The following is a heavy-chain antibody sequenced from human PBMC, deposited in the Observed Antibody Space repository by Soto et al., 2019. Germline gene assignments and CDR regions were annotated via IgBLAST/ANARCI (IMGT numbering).Heavy chain of an antibody. J-gene: IGHJ4*02. V-gene: IGHV1-8*01. Sequence: QVQLVQSGTEVKEPGASVKVSCKASGYTFSDYDINWVRQASGQGLECMGWMNPRSGNAGYAQKFQGRVIMTRTASITTAYMELSSLTYEDTAVYYFAMSPACGDCYTDIDYWGKGTRVTVSS. CDR2: MNPRSGNA. D-gene: IGHD2-21*02. CDR1: GYTFSDYD. CDR3: AMSPACGDCYTDIDY.